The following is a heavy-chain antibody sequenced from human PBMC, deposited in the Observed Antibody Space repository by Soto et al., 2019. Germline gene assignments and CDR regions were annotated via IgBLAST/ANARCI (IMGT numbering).Heavy chain of an antibody. D-gene: IGHD3-10*01. J-gene: IGHJ5*02. V-gene: IGHV1-69*02. Sequence: QVQLVQSGAEVKRPGSSVHVSCKASGGSFSSYTVSWVRQAPGQGLEWMGRLIPPLDKTNYAQKFQGRLTITADRSTSTVYMELSSLRCENTSVYYCATATGARVPVPSWGLGNRVTVSS. CDR2: LIPPLDKT. CDR1: GGSFSSYT. CDR3: ATATGARVPVPS.